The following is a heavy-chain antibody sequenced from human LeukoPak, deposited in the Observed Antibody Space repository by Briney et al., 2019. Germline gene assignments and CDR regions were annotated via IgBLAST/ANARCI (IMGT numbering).Heavy chain of an antibody. V-gene: IGHV4-39*01. Sequence: PSETLSLTCTVSGDSISSRNYCWVWIRQPPAKGLEWIGNIYYNGETYYDPSLRSRLTISVDTSRNQFSLKLSSVTAADTAVYFCARQIRLASGWKGGWFDSWGLGTLVTVSS. CDR3: ARQIRLASGWKGGWFDS. J-gene: IGHJ5*01. CDR2: IYYNGET. D-gene: IGHD6-19*01. CDR1: GDSISSRNYC.